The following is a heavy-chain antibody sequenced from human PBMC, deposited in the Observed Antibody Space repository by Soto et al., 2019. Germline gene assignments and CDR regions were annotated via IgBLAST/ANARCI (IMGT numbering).Heavy chain of an antibody. D-gene: IGHD2-2*01. CDR2: IYYSGST. CDR3: ARRLRDIVVVPAAAQPASTYYYYYYMDV. CDR1: GGSISSYY. J-gene: IGHJ6*03. V-gene: IGHV4-59*08. Sequence: SETLSLTCTVSGGSISSYYWSWIRQPPGKGLEWIGYIYYSGSTNYNPSLKSRVTISVDTSKNQFSLKLSSVTAADTAVYYCARRLRDIVVVPAAAQPASTYYYYYYMDVWGKGTTVTVSS.